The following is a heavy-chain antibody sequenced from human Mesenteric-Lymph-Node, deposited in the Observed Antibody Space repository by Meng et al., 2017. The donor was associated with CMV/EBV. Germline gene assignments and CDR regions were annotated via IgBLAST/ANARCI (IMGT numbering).Heavy chain of an antibody. CDR1: GYAFITYG. CDR2: ISTYNGNT. CDR3: ARDVAYCSSTTCYPVGSQSYSGMDV. Sequence: ASVKVSCKTSGYAFITYGISWVRQAPGQGLEWMAWISTYNGNTDYAQKFQDRVIMTTDRSTVDMELRGLRSDDTAVYYCARDVAYCSSTTCYPVGSQSYSGMDVWGQGTTVTVSS. V-gene: IGHV1-18*01. J-gene: IGHJ6*02. D-gene: IGHD2-2*01.